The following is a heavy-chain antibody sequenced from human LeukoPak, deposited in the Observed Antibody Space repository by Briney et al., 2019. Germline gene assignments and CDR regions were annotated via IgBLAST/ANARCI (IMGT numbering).Heavy chain of an antibody. CDR2: NMNT. D-gene: IGHD2-2*01. Sequence: PSETLSLTCIVSGASVSSGDHHWSWIRQAPGKGLEWIGHNMNTYYNPPLKSRVTISIDTSKNQFSLRLNSVTAADTAVYYCATLYCSRTSCYVDYWGQGTLVTVSS. V-gene: IGHV4-61*08. J-gene: IGHJ4*02. CDR1: GASVSSGDHH. CDR3: ATLYCSRTSCYVDY.